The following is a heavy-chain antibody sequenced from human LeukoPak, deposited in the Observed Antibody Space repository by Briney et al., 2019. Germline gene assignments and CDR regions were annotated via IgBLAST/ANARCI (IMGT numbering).Heavy chain of an antibody. CDR1: GFTFSNAW. Sequence: GGSLRLSCAASGFTFSNAWMSWVRQAPGKGLEWVGRIKSKTDGGTTDYAAPVKGRFTISRDDSKNTLYLQMNSLKTEDTAVYYCTTQGRELPTDFDYWGQGTLVTVSS. D-gene: IGHD1-26*01. J-gene: IGHJ4*02. CDR2: IKSKTDGGTT. V-gene: IGHV3-15*01. CDR3: TTQGRELPTDFDY.